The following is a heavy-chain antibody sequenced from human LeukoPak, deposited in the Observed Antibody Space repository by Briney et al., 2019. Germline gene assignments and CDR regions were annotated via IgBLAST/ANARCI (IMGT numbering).Heavy chain of an antibody. CDR1: GFTFSTYG. CDR3: ARAGRYSGTTSLDY. Sequence: GGSLRLSCAASGFTFSTYGIHWVRQAPGKGLEWVAFIRSDGSNEYYADSVKGRFTISRDNSENTLYLQMKSLRHEDTAVYYCARAGRYSGTTSLDYWGQGTLVTVSS. V-gene: IGHV3-30*02. CDR2: IRSDGSNE. J-gene: IGHJ4*02. D-gene: IGHD5-12*01.